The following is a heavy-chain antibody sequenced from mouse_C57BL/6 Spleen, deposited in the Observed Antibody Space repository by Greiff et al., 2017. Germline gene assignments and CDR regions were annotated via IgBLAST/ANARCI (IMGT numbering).Heavy chain of an antibody. CDR1: GYAFSSSW. V-gene: IGHV1-82*01. D-gene: IGHD1-1*02. CDR2: IYPGDGAT. CDR3: ARSGSYEDFDY. Sequence: QVQLQQSGPELVKPGASVKISCKASGYAFSSSWMNWVKQRPGKGLEWIGRIYPGDGATNYNGKFKGKATLTADKSYSTAYMQLSSLTSEDSAVYFCARSGSYEDFDYWGQGTTLTVSS. J-gene: IGHJ2*01.